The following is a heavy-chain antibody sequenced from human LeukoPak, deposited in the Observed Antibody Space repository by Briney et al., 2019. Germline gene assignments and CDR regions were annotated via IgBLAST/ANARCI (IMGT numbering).Heavy chain of an antibody. D-gene: IGHD3-3*01. CDR1: GFTFSSYS. CDR3: ARDPIKFLEKGRGNWFDP. V-gene: IGHV3-48*01. J-gene: IGHJ5*02. Sequence: GGALRLSCAASGFTFSSYSMNWVRQAPGKGLEWVSYISSSSSTIYYADSVKGRFTISRDNAKNSLYLQMNSLRAEDTAVYYCARDPIKFLEKGRGNWFDPWGQGTLVTVSS. CDR2: ISSSSSTI.